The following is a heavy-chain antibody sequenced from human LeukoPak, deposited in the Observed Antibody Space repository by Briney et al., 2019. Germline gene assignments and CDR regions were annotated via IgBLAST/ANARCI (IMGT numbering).Heavy chain of an antibody. CDR2: ISSSSSYI. CDR3: ARGRYSNYAPFDY. D-gene: IGHD4-11*01. CDR1: GFTFSSYS. V-gene: IGHV3-21*01. Sequence: GGSLRLSCAASGFTFSSYSMNWVRQAPGKGLEWVSSISSSSSYIYYADSVKGRFTISRDNAKNSLYLQMNSLRAEDTAVYYCARGRYSNYAPFDYWGQGTLVTVSS. J-gene: IGHJ4*02.